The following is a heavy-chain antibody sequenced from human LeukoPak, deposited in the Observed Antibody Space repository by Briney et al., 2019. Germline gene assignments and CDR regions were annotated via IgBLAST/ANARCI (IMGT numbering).Heavy chain of an antibody. CDR2: IYWNDDK. Sequence: SGPTLVNPTQTLTLTCTFSGFSLSTSGVGVGWIRQPPGKALGWLALIYWNDDKRYSPSLKSRLTITKDTSKNQVVLTMTNMDPVDTATYYCAHSGTVTTPHDAFDIWGQGTMVTVSS. D-gene: IGHD4-17*01. CDR3: AHSGTVTTPHDAFDI. V-gene: IGHV2-5*01. J-gene: IGHJ3*02. CDR1: GFSLSTSGVG.